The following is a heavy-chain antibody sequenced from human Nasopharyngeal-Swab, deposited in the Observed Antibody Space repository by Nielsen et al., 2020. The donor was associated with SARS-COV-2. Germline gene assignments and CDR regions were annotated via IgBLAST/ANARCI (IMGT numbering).Heavy chain of an antibody. J-gene: IGHJ4*02. D-gene: IGHD4-17*01. V-gene: IGHV3-30*18. CDR1: GFTFRNYG. CDR2: ISYDGSNE. CDR3: AKDVHGDYGGIDY. Sequence: GGSLRLSCVASGFTFRNYGMHWVRQAPGKGLEWVAVISYDGSNEYYGDSVKGRFTISRDNSKNTLYLQMNSLRVDDTAVYYCAKDVHGDYGGIDYWGQGILVTVSS.